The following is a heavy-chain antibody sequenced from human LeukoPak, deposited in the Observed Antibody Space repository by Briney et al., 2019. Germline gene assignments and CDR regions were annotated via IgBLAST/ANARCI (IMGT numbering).Heavy chain of an antibody. CDR2: INPSGGST. CDR3: ARDHRITMVRGVSYFDY. D-gene: IGHD3-10*01. J-gene: IGHJ4*02. CDR1: GYTFTSYY. Sequence: ASVKVSCKASGYTFTSYYMHWVRQAPGQGLEWMGIINPSGGSTSYAQKFQGRVTMTRDTSTSTVYMELSSLRSEDTAVYYCARDHRITMVRGVSYFDYWGQGNLVTVSS. V-gene: IGHV1-46*03.